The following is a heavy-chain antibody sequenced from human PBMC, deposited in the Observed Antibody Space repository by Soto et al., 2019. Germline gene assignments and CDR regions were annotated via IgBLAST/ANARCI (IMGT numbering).Heavy chain of an antibody. Sequence: XLSCAASGFTFDDYAMHWVRQAPGKGLEWVSGISWNSGSIGYADSVKGRFTISRDNAKNSLYLQMNSLRAEDTALYYCAKEARAAAGDYYYYGMDVWRQGNTVTVSS. J-gene: IGHJ6*02. D-gene: IGHD6-13*01. CDR3: AKEARAAAGDYYYYGMDV. CDR2: ISWNSGSI. CDR1: GFTFDDYA. V-gene: IGHV3-9*01.